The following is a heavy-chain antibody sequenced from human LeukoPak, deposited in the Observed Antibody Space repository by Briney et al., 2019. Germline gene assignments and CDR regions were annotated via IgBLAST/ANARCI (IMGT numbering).Heavy chain of an antibody. CDR1: GGSISSYY. Sequence: SETLSLTCTVSGGSISSYYWSWIRQPPGKGLEWIGYIYYSGSTNYNPSLKSRVTISVDTSKNQFSLKLSSVTAADTAVYYCASALFYYDSSGYYYVEAFDIWGQGTMVTVSS. J-gene: IGHJ3*02. CDR2: IYYSGST. V-gene: IGHV4-59*01. D-gene: IGHD3-22*01. CDR3: ASALFYYDSSGYYYVEAFDI.